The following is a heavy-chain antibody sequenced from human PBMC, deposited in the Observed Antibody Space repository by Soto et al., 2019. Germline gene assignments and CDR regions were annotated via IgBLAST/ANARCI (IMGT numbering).Heavy chain of an antibody. J-gene: IGHJ4*02. D-gene: IGHD3-3*01. CDR2: IYYSGST. Sequence: SETLSLTCTVSCGSISSGGYYWSWIRQHPGKGLEWIGYIYYSGSTYYNPSLKSRVTISVDTSKNQLSLKLSSVTAADTAVYYCARVQEWLFHFDYWGQGTLVTVSS. V-gene: IGHV4-31*03. CDR1: CGSISSGGYY. CDR3: ARVQEWLFHFDY.